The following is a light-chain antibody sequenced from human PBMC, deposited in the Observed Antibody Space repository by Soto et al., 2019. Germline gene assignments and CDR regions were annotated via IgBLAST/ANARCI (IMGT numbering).Light chain of an antibody. CDR2: RNN. CDR1: SSNIGSNY. J-gene: IGLJ2*01. CDR3: AAWDDSLSVVV. V-gene: IGLV1-47*01. Sequence: QSVLTQPPSASGTPGQRVTISCSGSSSNIGSNYVYWYQQLPGTAPKLLIYRNNKRPSGVPDRFSGSKSGTSASLAISGLRSEDEADYYCAAWDDSLSVVVFGVGTKVTVL.